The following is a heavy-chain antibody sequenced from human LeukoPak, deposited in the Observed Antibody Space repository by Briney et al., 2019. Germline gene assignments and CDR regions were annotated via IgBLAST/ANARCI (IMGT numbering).Heavy chain of an antibody. V-gene: IGHV3-30-3*01. J-gene: IGHJ4*02. CDR2: ISYDGSNK. Sequence: PGRSLRLSCAASGFTFSSYAMHWVRQAPGKGLEWVAVISYDGSNKYYADSVKGRFTISRDNSKNTLYLQMNSLRAEDTAVYYCARDPVTPYYYDSSAYFDYWGQGTLVTVSS. D-gene: IGHD3-22*01. CDR3: ARDPVTPYYYDSSAYFDY. CDR1: GFTFSSYA.